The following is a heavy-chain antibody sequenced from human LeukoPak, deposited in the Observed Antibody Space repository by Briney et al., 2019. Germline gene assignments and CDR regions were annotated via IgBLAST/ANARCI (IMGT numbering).Heavy chain of an antibody. D-gene: IGHD3-16*02. CDR2: INHSGST. CDR1: GGSFSGYY. Sequence: PSETLSLTCAVYGGSFSGYYGSWIRQPPGKGVEWIGEINHSGSTNCNPSLKSRVTISVDTSKNQFSLKLSSVTAADTAVYYCARAAYYVWGSYRSLEGFDPWGQGTLVTVSS. J-gene: IGHJ5*02. V-gene: IGHV4-34*01. CDR3: ARAAYYVWGSYRSLEGFDP.